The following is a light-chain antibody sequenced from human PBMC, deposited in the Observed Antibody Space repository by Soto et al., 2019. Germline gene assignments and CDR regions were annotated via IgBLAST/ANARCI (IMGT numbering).Light chain of an antibody. J-gene: IGKJ2*01. CDR2: DAS. V-gene: IGKV3-15*01. CDR3: QQYNNWYT. CDR1: QSVSSN. Sequence: EIVMTQSPATLSVSPGERAALSCRASQSVSSNLAWYQQKPGQAPRLLIYDASTRATDIPARFSGSGSGTEFTLTISSLQSEDFAFYYCQQYNNWYTFGQGTRLE.